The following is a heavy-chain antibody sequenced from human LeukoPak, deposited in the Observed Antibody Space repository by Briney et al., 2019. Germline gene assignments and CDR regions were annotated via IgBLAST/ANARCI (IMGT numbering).Heavy chain of an antibody. CDR3: ASGYDILTGYYNYQY. Sequence: GGSLRLSCAASGFTFSNFAMTWVRQAPGKGLEWVSSIVGSSSTYYADSLKGRFTISRDNAKNSLYLQMNSLRAEDTAVYYCASGYDILTGYYNYQYWGQGTLVTVSS. V-gene: IGHV3-21*01. D-gene: IGHD3-9*01. CDR1: GFTFSNFA. J-gene: IGHJ4*02. CDR2: IVGSSST.